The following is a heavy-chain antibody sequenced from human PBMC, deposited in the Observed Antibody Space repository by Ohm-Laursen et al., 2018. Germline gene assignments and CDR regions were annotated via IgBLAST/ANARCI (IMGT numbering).Heavy chain of an antibody. CDR1: GGSFSGYS. CDR2: ISHSGST. D-gene: IGHD6-19*01. J-gene: IGHJ4*02. CDR3: AKGPDIAVAGTFDY. V-gene: IGHV4-34*01. Sequence: SDTLSLTCAVYGGSFSGYSWTWIRQPPGKGLEWIGEISHSGSTNYNASLKSRVTLSLDTSKNHFSLNLKSVTAADTAVYYCAKGPDIAVAGTFDYWGQGTLVTVSS.